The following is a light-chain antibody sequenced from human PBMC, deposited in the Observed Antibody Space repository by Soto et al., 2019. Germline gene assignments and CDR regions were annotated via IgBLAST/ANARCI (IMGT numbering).Light chain of an antibody. Sequence: EIVLTQSPATLSLSPGERATLSCRASQSVGTYLAWYQQKPGQAPRLLICGASNTATGIPARFSGSGSGTDFTLTISSLEPEDFAVYYCQQRSNWPQLTFGGGTKVEIK. V-gene: IGKV3-11*01. J-gene: IGKJ4*01. CDR1: QSVGTY. CDR2: GAS. CDR3: QQRSNWPQLT.